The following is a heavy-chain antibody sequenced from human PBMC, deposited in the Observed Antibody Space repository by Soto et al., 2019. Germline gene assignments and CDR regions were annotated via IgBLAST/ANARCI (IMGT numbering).Heavy chain of an antibody. CDR2: INPSGGST. V-gene: IGHV1-46*01. D-gene: IGHD6-13*01. J-gene: IGHJ4*02. Sequence: QVQLVQSGAEVKKPGASVKVSCKASGYTFTSYYMHWVRQAPGQGLEWMGIINPSGGSTSYAQKFQGRVTMTRDTSTSTVYMELSSRRSEDTAVYYCARGRAAGLESRGRFDYWGQGTLVTVSS. CDR1: GYTFTSYY. CDR3: ARGRAAGLESRGRFDY.